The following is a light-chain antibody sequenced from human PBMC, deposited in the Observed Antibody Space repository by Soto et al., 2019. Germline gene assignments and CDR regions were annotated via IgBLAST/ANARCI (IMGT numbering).Light chain of an antibody. CDR3: PENYSTPALT. J-gene: IGKJ4*01. CDR2: WAS. V-gene: IGKV4-1*01. Sequence: DIVMTQSPDSLAVSLGERATINCKSSQSVLYSSNNKNYLAWYQQKPGQPPKLLIYWASTRESGVPDRFSGSGSGTDFPPTISSLQAEDGAGFYRPENYSTPALTFGGGTKVEIK. CDR1: QSVLYSSNNKNY.